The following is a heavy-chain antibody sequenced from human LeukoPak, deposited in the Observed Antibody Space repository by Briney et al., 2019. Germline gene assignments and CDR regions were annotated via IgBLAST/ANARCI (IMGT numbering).Heavy chain of an antibody. CDR2: IHPSGSP. D-gene: IGHD5-24*01. CDR3: ARGADAYKVAY. J-gene: IGHJ4*02. V-gene: IGHV5-10-1*01. CDR1: GYSFTSYW. Sequence: LGESLKISCKGSGYSFTSYWIGWVRQMPGKGLEWIGCIHPSGSPHYNPSLMGRSTISVDTSRSLFSLNLASVTAADTAVYYCARGADAYKVAYWSPGTLVTVSS.